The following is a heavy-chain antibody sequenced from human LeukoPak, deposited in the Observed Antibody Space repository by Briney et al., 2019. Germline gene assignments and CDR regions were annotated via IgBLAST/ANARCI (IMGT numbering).Heavy chain of an antibody. Sequence: PGGSLRLSCAASGFTFSSYAMSWIRQAPGKGLEWVSYISSSGSTIYYADSVKGRFTISRDNAKNSLYLQMNSLRAEDTAVYYCARECSGGSCDGYGMDVWGQGTTVTVSS. V-gene: IGHV3-11*01. CDR3: ARECSGGSCDGYGMDV. D-gene: IGHD2-15*01. CDR2: ISSSGSTI. J-gene: IGHJ6*02. CDR1: GFTFSSYA.